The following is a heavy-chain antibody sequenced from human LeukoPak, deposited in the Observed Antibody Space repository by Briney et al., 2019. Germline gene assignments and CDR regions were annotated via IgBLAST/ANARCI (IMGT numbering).Heavy chain of an antibody. CDR1: GFTFSSYG. CDR2: IWYDGSNK. CDR3: ARVPGYYDSSGYGLGAFDI. Sequence: GGSLRLSCAASGFTFSSYGMHWVRQAPGKGLEWVAVIWYDGSNKYYADSVKGRFTISRDNSKNTLYLQMNSLRAGDTAVYYCARVPGYYDSSGYGLGAFDIWGQGTMVTVSS. V-gene: IGHV3-33*01. D-gene: IGHD3-22*01. J-gene: IGHJ3*02.